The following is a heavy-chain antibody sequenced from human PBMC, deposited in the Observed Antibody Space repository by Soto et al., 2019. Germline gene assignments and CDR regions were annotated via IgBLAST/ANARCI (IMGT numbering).Heavy chain of an antibody. CDR2: IYYSGST. CDR3: ARPLYSYGPMDV. J-gene: IGHJ6*02. CDR1: GGSVSSGSYY. D-gene: IGHD5-18*01. V-gene: IGHV4-61*01. Sequence: PSETLSLTCTVSGGSVSSGSYYWSWIRQPPGKGLEWIGYIYYSGSTNYNPSLKSRVTISVDTSKNQFSLKLSSVTAADTAVYYCARPLYSYGPMDVWGQGTRSPSP.